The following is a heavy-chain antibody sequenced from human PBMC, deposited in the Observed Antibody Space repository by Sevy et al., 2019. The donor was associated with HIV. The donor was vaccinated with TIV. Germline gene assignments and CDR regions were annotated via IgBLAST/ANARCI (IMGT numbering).Heavy chain of an antibody. CDR1: GDTFTNNY. V-gene: IGHV1-46*01. CDR3: VRADPDQHFDS. J-gene: IGHJ4*02. Sequence: SSVKVSCKASGDTFTNNYIHWVRQAPGQGREWMGMVDPSAGNTTYAPKFQGRVTMTRDMSTSILYMELSSLRSEDTAVYYCVRADPDQHFDSWGQGTLVTVSS. CDR2: VDPSAGNT.